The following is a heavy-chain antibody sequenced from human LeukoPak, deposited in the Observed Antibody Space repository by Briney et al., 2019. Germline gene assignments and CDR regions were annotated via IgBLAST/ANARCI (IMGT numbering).Heavy chain of an antibody. V-gene: IGHV4-39*07. Sequence: SETLSLTCTVSGGSISSSSYYWGWIRQPPGKGLEWIGSIYYSGSTYYNPSLKSRVPISVDTSKNQFSLKLSSVTAADTAVYYCARGSYETKYYFDYWGQGTLVTVSS. CDR2: IYYSGST. CDR1: GGSISSSSYY. D-gene: IGHD5-18*01. CDR3: ARGSYETKYYFDY. J-gene: IGHJ4*02.